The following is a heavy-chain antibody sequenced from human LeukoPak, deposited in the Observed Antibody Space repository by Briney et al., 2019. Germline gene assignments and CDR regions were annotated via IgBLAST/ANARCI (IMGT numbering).Heavy chain of an antibody. CDR3: ASHPYHDNNAYLNH. Sequence: GGSLRLSCAASGLPLSLYWMNWVRQAPGKGLERVANIKQDGSVKHYVDSVKGQFTISRDNAKNSLFLQMDSLTAEDTAMYFCASHPYHDNNAYLNHWGQGTLVTVSS. CDR1: GLPLSLYW. D-gene: IGHD3-16*01. V-gene: IGHV3-7*01. J-gene: IGHJ4*02. CDR2: IKQDGSVK.